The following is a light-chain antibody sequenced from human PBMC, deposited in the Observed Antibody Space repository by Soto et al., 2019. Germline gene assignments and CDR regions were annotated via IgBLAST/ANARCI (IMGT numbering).Light chain of an antibody. CDR3: CSYAGSSTSRV. CDR1: SSDVGGYNY. CDR2: DVS. J-gene: IGLJ2*01. Sequence: QSVLTQPRSVSGSPGQSVTISCTGTSSDVGGYNYVSWYQQHPGKAPKLMIYDVSKRPSGVPDRFSGSKSGNTASLTISGLQAEDEADYYCCSYAGSSTSRVFGGGTKLTVL. V-gene: IGLV2-11*01.